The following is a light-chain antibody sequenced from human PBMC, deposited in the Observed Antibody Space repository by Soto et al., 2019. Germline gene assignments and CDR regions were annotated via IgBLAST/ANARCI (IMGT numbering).Light chain of an antibody. Sequence: ALAQPASVSGSPGQSITISCTGTSSDVGRYNYVSWFQQHPGKAPKLLIYDVSNWPSGVSDRFSGSKSGNTASLTISGLQAEDEADYYCSSFTTSSTFVFGTGTKLTVL. CDR1: SSDVGRYNY. J-gene: IGLJ1*01. V-gene: IGLV2-14*01. CDR2: DVS. CDR3: SSFTTSSTFV.